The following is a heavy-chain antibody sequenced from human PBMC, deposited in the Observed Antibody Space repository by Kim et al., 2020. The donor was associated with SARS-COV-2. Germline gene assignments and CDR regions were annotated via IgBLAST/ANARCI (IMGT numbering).Heavy chain of an antibody. CDR2: IKQDGSEK. J-gene: IGHJ4*02. V-gene: IGHV3-7*01. CDR3: ARDRYSSGWYPIDY. D-gene: IGHD6-19*01. CDR1: GFTFSHYW. Sequence: GGSLRLSCAASGFTFSHYWMSWVRQTPGKGLECVAQIKQDGSEKNYVDSVKGRFNISRDNAKNLVYLQMNSLGVEDTAVYFCARDRYSSGWYPIDYWGQGTLVTVSS.